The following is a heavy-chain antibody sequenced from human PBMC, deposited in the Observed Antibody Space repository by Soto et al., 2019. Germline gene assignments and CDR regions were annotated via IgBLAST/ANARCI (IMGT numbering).Heavy chain of an antibody. CDR1: GFTFSSYA. V-gene: IGHV3-23*01. Sequence: VGSLRLSCAASGFTFSSYAMSWVRQAPGKGLEWVSAISGSGGSTYYADSVKGRFTISRDNSKNTLYLQMNSLRAEDTAVYYCAKRGTLTGAPGAVDVWGQGTTVTVSS. J-gene: IGHJ6*02. CDR2: ISGSGGST. D-gene: IGHD1-26*01. CDR3: AKRGTLTGAPGAVDV.